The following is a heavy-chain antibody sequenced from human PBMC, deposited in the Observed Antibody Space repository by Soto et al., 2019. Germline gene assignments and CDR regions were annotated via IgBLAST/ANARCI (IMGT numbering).Heavy chain of an antibody. CDR2: IWYDGSNK. V-gene: IGHV3-33*01. CDR1: GFTFSSYG. D-gene: IGHD2-15*01. Sequence: PGGSLRLSCAASGFTFSSYGMHWVRQAPGKGLEWVAVIWYDGSNKYYADSVKGRFTISRDNSKNTLYLQMNSLRAEDTAVYYCARACASGGSCYSSWFDPWGQGTLVTVSS. CDR3: ARACASGGSCYSSWFDP. J-gene: IGHJ5*02.